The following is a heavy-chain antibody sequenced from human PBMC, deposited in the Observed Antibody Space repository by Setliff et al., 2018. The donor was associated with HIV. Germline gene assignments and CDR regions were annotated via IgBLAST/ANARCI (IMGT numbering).Heavy chain of an antibody. CDR3: ATGITVAPDY. D-gene: IGHD6-19*01. J-gene: IGHJ4*02. V-gene: IGHV4-38-2*01. Sequence: SETLSLTCAVSGFSINSGYYWGWIRQPPGKGLEWIGLINHSGSTNYNPSLKSRVTISLGTSKNQFSLKMTSVTAADTAVYYCATGITVAPDYWGQGSLVTVSS. CDR2: INHSGST. CDR1: GFSINSGYY.